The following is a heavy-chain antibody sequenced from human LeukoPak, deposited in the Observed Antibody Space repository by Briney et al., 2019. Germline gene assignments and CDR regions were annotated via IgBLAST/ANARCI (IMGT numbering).Heavy chain of an antibody. V-gene: IGHV1-2*04. D-gene: IGHD3-10*01. J-gene: IGHJ4*02. CDR3: ARELSPQEGPITMVRGEGLDFDY. CDR1: GYTFTGYY. CDR2: INPNSGGT. Sequence: ASVKVSCKASGYTFTGYYMHWERQAPGQGLEWMGWINPNSGGTNYAQKFQGWVTMTRDTSISTAYMELSRLRSDDTAVYYCARELSPQEGPITMVRGEGLDFDYWGQGTLVTVSS.